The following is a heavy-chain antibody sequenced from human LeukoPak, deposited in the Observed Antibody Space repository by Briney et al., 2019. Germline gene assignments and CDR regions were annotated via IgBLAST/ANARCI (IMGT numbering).Heavy chain of an antibody. CDR3: ARGGSSGWYED. D-gene: IGHD6-19*01. J-gene: IGHJ4*02. CDR1: GGSISSSRYY. V-gene: IGHV4-39*07. Sequence: PSETLSLTCTVPGGSISSSRYYSGWVRQPPGKGLEWIGSIYYSGSTYYNPSLKSRVTISVDTSKNQFSLKLSSVTAADTAVYYCARGGSSGWYEDWGQGTLVTVSS. CDR2: IYYSGST.